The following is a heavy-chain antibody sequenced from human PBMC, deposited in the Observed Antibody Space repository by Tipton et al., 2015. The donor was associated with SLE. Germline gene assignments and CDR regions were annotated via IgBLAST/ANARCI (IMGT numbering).Heavy chain of an antibody. CDR2: IYYSGST. CDR1: GGSISSYS. V-gene: IGHV4-59*12. Sequence: TLSLTCTVSGGSISSYSWSWIRQPPGKGLEWIGYIYYSGSTNYNPSLKSRVTISVNTSKNQFSLKLSSVTAADTAVYYCARGAITPIPFDPWGQGTLVTVSS. J-gene: IGHJ5*02. D-gene: IGHD2-15*01. CDR3: ARGAITPIPFDP.